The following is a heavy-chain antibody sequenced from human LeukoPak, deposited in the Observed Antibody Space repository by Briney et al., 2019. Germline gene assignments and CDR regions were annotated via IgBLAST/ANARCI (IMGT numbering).Heavy chain of an antibody. Sequence: SETLSLTCTVSGGSISSYYWSWIRQPPGKGLEWIGYIYYSGSTNYNPSLMSRVTISVDTSKNQFSLKLSSVTAADTAVYYCALRDYDFWSGYYTEWGQGTLVTVSS. J-gene: IGHJ4*02. CDR3: ALRDYDFWSGYYTE. CDR2: IYYSGST. CDR1: GGSISSYY. V-gene: IGHV4-59*01. D-gene: IGHD3-3*01.